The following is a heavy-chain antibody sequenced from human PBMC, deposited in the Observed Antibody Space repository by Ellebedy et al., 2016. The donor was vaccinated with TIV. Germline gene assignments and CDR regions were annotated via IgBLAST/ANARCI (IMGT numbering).Heavy chain of an antibody. Sequence: ASVKVSXXASGYTFRTYAMHWVRQAPGQGLEWMGCINPGNGNTIYSQRFQGTVTLTRDTSVSTAYMELSSLRSGDTAVYYCATGLTDYFDYWGQGTLVTVSS. D-gene: IGHD3-10*01. J-gene: IGHJ4*02. CDR2: INPGNGNT. CDR1: GYTFRTYA. V-gene: IGHV1-3*01. CDR3: ATGLTDYFDY.